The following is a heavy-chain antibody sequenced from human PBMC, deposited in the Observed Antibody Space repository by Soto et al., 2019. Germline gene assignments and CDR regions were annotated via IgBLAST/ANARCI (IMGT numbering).Heavy chain of an antibody. CDR1: GYTFTSYG. CDR2: ISAYNGNT. Sequence: ASVKVSCKASGYTFTSYGISWVRQAPGQGLEWMGWISAYNGNTNYAQNLQGRVTMTTDTSTSTAYMELRSLRSDDTAVYYCARARYDILTGYSPPDYWGQGTLVTVSS. V-gene: IGHV1-18*01. J-gene: IGHJ4*02. CDR3: ARARYDILTGYSPPDY. D-gene: IGHD3-9*01.